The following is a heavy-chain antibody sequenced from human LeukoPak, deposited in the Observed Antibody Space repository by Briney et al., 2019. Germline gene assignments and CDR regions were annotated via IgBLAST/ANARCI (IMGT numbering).Heavy chain of an antibody. V-gene: IGHV1-18*01. J-gene: IGHJ4*02. Sequence: ASVTASFKASGYTFTSYGISWVRQAPGQGLEGMGWISAYNGNTNYAQKLQGRVTMTTDTSTSTAYMELRSLRSDDTAVYYCARDYPMGGGKEGFDYWGQGTLVTVSS. CDR1: GYTFTSYG. CDR3: ARDYPMGGGKEGFDY. D-gene: IGHD4-23*01. CDR2: ISAYNGNT.